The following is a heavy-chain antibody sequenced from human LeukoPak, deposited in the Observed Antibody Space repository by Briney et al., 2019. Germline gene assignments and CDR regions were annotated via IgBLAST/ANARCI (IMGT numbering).Heavy chain of an antibody. J-gene: IGHJ4*02. CDR3: ARVGFDDYDDPFDY. CDR1: GFTFSSYW. CDR2: INSDGSST. V-gene: IGHV3-74*01. Sequence: GGSLRLSCAASGFTFSSYWMHWVRQAPGKGLVWVSRINSDGSSTSYADSVKGRFTISRDNAKNTLYLQMNSLRAEDTAVYYCARVGFDDYDDPFDYWGQGTLVTVSS. D-gene: IGHD4-17*01.